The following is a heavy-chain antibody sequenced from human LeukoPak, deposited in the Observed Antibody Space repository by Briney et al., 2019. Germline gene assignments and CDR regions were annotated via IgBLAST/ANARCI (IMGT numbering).Heavy chain of an antibody. J-gene: IGHJ5*02. CDR2: INPSGGST. Sequence: GASVKVSCKASGYTFTSYYMHWVRQAPGQGLEWMGIINPSGGSTSYAQKFQGRVTMTRDMSTSTVYMELSSLRSEDTAVYYCARGGRRDGYNSNWFDPWGQGTLVTVSS. D-gene: IGHD5-24*01. CDR3: ARGGRRDGYNSNWFDP. CDR1: GYTFTSYY. V-gene: IGHV1-46*01.